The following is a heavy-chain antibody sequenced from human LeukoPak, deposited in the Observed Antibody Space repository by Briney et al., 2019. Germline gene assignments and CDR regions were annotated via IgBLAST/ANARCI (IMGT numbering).Heavy chain of an antibody. CDR1: GFSFMVHG. J-gene: IGHJ4*02. Sequence: GGSLRLSCATSGFSFMVHGINWVRQAPGKELEWISYISNTGSTIYYADSVQGRFTISRDDGKTSVYLQMNSLRVEDTAVYYCARDSALRIWGQGTLVTVSS. V-gene: IGHV3-48*01. CDR2: ISNTGSTI. D-gene: IGHD6-13*01. CDR3: ARDSALRI.